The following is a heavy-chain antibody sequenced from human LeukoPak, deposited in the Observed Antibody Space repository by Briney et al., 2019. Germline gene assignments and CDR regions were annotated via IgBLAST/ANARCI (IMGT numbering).Heavy chain of an antibody. CDR2: IYYSGST. CDR1: GGSISSGGYY. Sequence: PSQTLSLTCTVSGGSISSGGYYWRWIRQHPGRGLEWIVYIYYSGSTYYNPSLKSRVTISVYTSKNQFSLKLSSVTAADTAVYYCARAPVDTAMVSGVYFDYWGQGTLVTVSS. D-gene: IGHD5-18*01. CDR3: ARAPVDTAMVSGVYFDY. J-gene: IGHJ4*02. V-gene: IGHV4-31*03.